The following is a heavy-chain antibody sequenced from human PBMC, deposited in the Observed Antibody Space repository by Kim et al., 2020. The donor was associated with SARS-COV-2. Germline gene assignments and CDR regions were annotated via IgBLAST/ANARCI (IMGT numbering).Heavy chain of an antibody. CDR2: ISYDGSNK. Sequence: GGSLRLSCAASGFTFSSYAMHWVRQAPGKGLEWVAVISYDGSNKYYADSVKGRFTISRDNSKNTLYLQMNSLRAEDTAVYYCASLGFYVGLGPVLLWFGELPYFDYWGQGTLVTVSS. J-gene: IGHJ4*02. V-gene: IGHV3-30*04. D-gene: IGHD3-10*01. CDR1: GFTFSSYA. CDR3: ASLGFYVGLGPVLLWFGELPYFDY.